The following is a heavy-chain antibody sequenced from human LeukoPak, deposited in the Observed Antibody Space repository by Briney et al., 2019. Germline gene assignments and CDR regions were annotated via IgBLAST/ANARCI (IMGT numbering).Heavy chain of an antibody. D-gene: IGHD2-2*01. CDR2: IFHSGST. CDR3: ARDKINVGVRDY. CDR1: GSSISSGYY. Sequence: SETLSLTCTVSGSSISSGYYWGWIRQSPGKGLEWIGSIFHSGSTYYNPSLKSRVTISVDTSKNQLSLKLSSVTAADTALYYCARDKINVGVRDYWGQGTLVTVSS. J-gene: IGHJ4*02. V-gene: IGHV4-38-2*02.